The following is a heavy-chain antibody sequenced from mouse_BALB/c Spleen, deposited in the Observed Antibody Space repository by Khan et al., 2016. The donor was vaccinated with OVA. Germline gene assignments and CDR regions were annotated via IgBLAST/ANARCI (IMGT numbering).Heavy chain of an antibody. J-gene: IGHJ2*01. CDR2: ISYSGNT. Sequence: VQLKQSGPGLVKPSQSLSLTCTVTGYSITSDYAWNWIRQFPGNKLEWMGYISYSGNTQYNPSLKSRISITRDTSKNQFFLQLNSVTTEDTAIYYCARIYGGDFDYWGQGTTLTVSS. V-gene: IGHV3-2*02. CDR1: GYSITSDYA. CDR3: ARIYGGDFDY. D-gene: IGHD1-1*01.